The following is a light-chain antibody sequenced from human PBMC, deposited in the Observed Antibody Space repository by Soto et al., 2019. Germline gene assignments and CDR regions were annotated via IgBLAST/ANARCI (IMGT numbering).Light chain of an antibody. Sequence: DIQLPQSPSFLSASVEYSFTITCRASHAISTYLPWYQQKPLKAPKLLIYAASTLQSGVPSRFSGSGSGTDFTLTISCLQSEDFATYYCQQYYSYPTWTFGQGTTGDTK. CDR3: QQYYSYPTWT. J-gene: IGKJ1*01. CDR1: HAISTY. V-gene: IGKV1-9*01. CDR2: AAS.